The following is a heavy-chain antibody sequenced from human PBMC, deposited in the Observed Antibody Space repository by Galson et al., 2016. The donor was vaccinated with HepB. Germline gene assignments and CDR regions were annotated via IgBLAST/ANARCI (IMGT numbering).Heavy chain of an antibody. CDR2: ISDSGTT. CDR1: GVSINSGGYY. V-gene: IGHV4-31*03. D-gene: IGHD2-15*01. Sequence: TLSLTCTVSGVSINSGGYYWSWIRQLPGKGLEWLGYISDSGTTYYNPSLKSRVTISADTSKNQFSLKLRSVTAADTAVYYCARVYYSDGPLDFWGQGTLVTVSS. J-gene: IGHJ4*02. CDR3: ARVYYSDGPLDF.